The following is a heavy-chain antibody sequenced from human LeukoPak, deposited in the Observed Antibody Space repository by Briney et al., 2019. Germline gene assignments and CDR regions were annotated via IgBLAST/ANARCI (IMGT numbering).Heavy chain of an antibody. CDR2: INSDGSST. D-gene: IGHD3-9*01. CDR1: GFTFCSYW. Sequence: PGGSLRLSCAASGFTFCSYWMHWVRQAPGKGLVWVSRINSDGSSTSYADSVKGRFTISRDNAKNTLYLQMNSLRAEDTAVYYCARITGYFDNWFDPWGQGTLVTVSS. CDR3: ARITGYFDNWFDP. J-gene: IGHJ5*02. V-gene: IGHV3-74*01.